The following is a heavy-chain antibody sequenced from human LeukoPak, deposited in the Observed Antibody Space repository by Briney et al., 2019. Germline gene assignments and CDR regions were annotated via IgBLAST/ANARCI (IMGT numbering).Heavy chain of an antibody. CDR1: GLTFSTYA. V-gene: IGHV3-23*01. CDR3: AREGADGYNVGFDY. D-gene: IGHD5-24*01. J-gene: IGHJ4*02. CDR2: ISATGSTT. Sequence: GGSLRLSCTASGLTFSTYALSWVRLTPGKGLEWLSVISATGSTTYYADSVRGRFTISRDNSKNTLYLQMNSLRVEDTAVYYCAREGADGYNVGFDYWGQGTLVTVSS.